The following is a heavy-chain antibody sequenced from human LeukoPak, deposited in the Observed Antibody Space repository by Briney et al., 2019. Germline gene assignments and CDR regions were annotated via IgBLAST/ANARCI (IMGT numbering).Heavy chain of an antibody. CDR1: GVSISSSNSY. V-gene: IGHV4-39*07. Sequence: SETLSLTCTVSGVSISSSNSYWGWIRQPPGKGLEWIGSIYYSGSTYYNPSLKSRVTISVDTSKNQFSLKLSSVTAADTAVYYCARDHYDSSGYYAPFDYWGQGTLVTVSS. J-gene: IGHJ4*02. D-gene: IGHD3-22*01. CDR2: IYYSGST. CDR3: ARDHYDSSGYYAPFDY.